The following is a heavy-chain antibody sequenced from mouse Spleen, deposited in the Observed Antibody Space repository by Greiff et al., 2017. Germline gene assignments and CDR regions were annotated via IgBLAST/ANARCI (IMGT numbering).Heavy chain of an antibody. CDR3: ARGDSASVREYFDS. CDR1: GYTFPSYW. V-gene: IGHV1-55*01. CDR2: IYPGSGST. J-gene: IGHJ2*01. D-gene: IGHD6-1*01. Sequence: QVQLQQPGAELVKPGASVKMSCKASGYTFPSYWITWVKQRPGPALAWIGDIYPGSGSTNYNEKFKSKATLTVDTSSSTAYLQLSSLTSVDSPVSYSARGDSASVREYFDSWGHGTTLTVSS.